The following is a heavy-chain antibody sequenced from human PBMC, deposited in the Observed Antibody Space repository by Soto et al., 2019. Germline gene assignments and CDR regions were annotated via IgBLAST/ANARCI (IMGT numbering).Heavy chain of an antibody. CDR3: ARELLLTHPTNYYFYRVDE. CDR2: CNAGNGNA. V-gene: IGHV1-3*01. D-gene: IGHD3-10*01. CDR1: GYTFINYE. J-gene: IGHJ6*02. Sequence: SVRVSCSASGYTFINYELLWVFEAAGRRLDWMCWCNAGNGNAKYSQKVRGRDTITRDTCANTAYLELSSLRTEDTAVYYCARELLLTHPTNYYFYRVDEWGQGTTASV.